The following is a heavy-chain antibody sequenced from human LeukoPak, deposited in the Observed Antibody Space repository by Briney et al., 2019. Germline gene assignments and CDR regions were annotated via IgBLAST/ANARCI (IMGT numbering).Heavy chain of an antibody. CDR3: GRYQVGVAGRYMDV. D-gene: IGHD6-19*01. CDR1: GGSISSSTYY. J-gene: IGHJ6*03. CDR2: IYYSGNT. V-gene: IGHV4-39*01. Sequence: SETLSLTCTVSGGSISSSTYYWGCIRQPPGKGLEWIGSIYYSGNTYYNPSLKRRVTISVDTYNNQFSLKLSSVTAADTAVYYCGRYQVGVAGRYMDVWGNGNTVTISS.